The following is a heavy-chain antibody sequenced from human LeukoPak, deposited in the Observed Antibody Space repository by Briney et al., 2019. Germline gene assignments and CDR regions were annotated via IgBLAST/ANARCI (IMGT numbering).Heavy chain of an antibody. V-gene: IGHV4-34*01. CDR1: GGSFSGYY. J-gene: IGHJ6*03. D-gene: IGHD6-6*01. CDR3: ARALYSSSLNYYYYMDV. Sequence: PSETLSLTCAVYGGSFSGYYWSWIRQPPGKGLEWIGEINHSGSTNYNPSLKSRVTISVDTSKNQFSLKLSSVTAADTAVYYCARALYSSSLNYYYYMDVWGKGTTVTVSS. CDR2: INHSGST.